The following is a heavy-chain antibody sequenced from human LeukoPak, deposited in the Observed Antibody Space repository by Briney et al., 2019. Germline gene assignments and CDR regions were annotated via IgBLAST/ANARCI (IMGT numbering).Heavy chain of an antibody. CDR2: ITTYNGDK. Sequence: ASVKVSCKASGYTLSGYGISWLRQAPGQGLEWVGWITTYNGDKKYSQKFQGRVTMTTDTSTSTYYMDLKTLRSDDTPIYYCARDCSNGVCYPRDYWGQGTLVIVSA. V-gene: IGHV1-18*01. CDR3: ARDCSNGVCYPRDY. J-gene: IGHJ4*02. CDR1: GYTLSGYG. D-gene: IGHD2-8*01.